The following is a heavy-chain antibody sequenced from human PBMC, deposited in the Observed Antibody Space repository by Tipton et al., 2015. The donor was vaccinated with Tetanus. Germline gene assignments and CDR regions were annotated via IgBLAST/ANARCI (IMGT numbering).Heavy chain of an antibody. Sequence: TLSLTCTVSGVSISNSSHYWGWIRQSPGKGLEWIGSFYYGGSTYYNPSLKSRVTMSVDTSKNQFSLNLSSVTAADTAVYYCARLSYDILTGYHYDYWGQGTLVTVSS. V-gene: IGHV4-39*07. CDR1: GVSISNSSHY. CDR2: FYYGGST. CDR3: ARLSYDILTGYHYDY. J-gene: IGHJ4*02. D-gene: IGHD3-9*01.